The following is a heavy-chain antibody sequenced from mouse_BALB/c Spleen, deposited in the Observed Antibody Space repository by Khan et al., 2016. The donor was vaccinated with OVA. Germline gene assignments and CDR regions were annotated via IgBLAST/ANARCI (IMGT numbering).Heavy chain of an antibody. V-gene: IGHV1-61*01. CDR3: ARREKYGYDPSWFAY. Sequence: QVQLKQSGTELVRPGASVKLSCKASGYTFTSYWMNWVKQRPGHGLEWIGRIDPSDSETHYNQLFKDKAKLTVDKSSSTAYIQLSSLTSEDAAVYYCARREKYGYDPSWFAYWGQGTLVTVSA. CDR1: GYTFTSYW. J-gene: IGHJ3*01. CDR2: IDPSDSET. D-gene: IGHD2-2*01.